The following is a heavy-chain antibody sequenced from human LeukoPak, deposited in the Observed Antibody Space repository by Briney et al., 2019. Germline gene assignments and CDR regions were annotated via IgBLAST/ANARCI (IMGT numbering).Heavy chain of an antibody. CDR2: ISSSGSTI. CDR3: ARTQPTYDSKGQIFEY. D-gene: IGHD3-22*01. V-gene: IGHV3-48*03. Sequence: GGSLRLSCAASGFTFSSYEMNWVRQAPGKGLEWVSYISSSGSTIYYADSVKGRFAISRDNAKNSLYLQMNSLRAEDTAVYYCARTQPTYDSKGQIFEYWGQGTLVTVSS. CDR1: GFTFSSYE. J-gene: IGHJ4*02.